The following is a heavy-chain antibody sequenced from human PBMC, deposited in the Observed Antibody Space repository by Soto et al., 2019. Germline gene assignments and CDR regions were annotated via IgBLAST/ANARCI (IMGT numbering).Heavy chain of an antibody. CDR2: ISAYNGNT. D-gene: IGHD3-3*01. J-gene: IGHJ6*02. CDR3: ARIGAPGKGYDFWSGYSPAPARNDMDV. CDR1: GYTFTSYG. V-gene: IGHV1-18*04. Sequence: ASVKVSCKXSGYTFTSYGISWVRQAPGQGLEWMGCISAYNGNTNYAQKLQGRVTMTTDTSTSTAYMELRSLRSDDTAVYYCARIGAPGKGYDFWSGYSPAPARNDMDVWGQGTTVTVSS.